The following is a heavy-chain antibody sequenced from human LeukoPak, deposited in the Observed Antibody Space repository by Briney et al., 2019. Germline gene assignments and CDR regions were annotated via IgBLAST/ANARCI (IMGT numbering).Heavy chain of an antibody. CDR2: IYSSGAT. D-gene: IGHD3-9*01. CDR1: GDSISRYY. J-gene: IGHJ6*03. CDR3: ARGRDDLLRYFYLDV. V-gene: IGHV4-59*01. Sequence: SETLSLTCAVSGDSISRYYWSWIRQPPGKGLEYIGYIYSSGATNYSPSLAGRVTISLDTSKNHFSLELSAVTAADTAVYYCARGRDDLLRYFYLDVWGKGTTVTVSS.